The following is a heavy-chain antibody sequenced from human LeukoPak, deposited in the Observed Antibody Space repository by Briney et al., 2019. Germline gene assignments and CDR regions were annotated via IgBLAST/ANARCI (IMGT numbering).Heavy chain of an antibody. J-gene: IGHJ4*02. V-gene: IGHV4-39*07. CDR1: GGSISSSCYC. CDR2: IYYSGST. D-gene: IGHD3-10*01. Sequence: PSETLSLTCTVSGGSISSSCYCWGWIRQPPGKGPEWIGSIYYSGSTYYNPSLKSRVTMSVDTSKNQFSLKLSSVTAADTAVYYCARDQYYYGSGSTSYYFDYWGQGTLVTVSS. CDR3: ARDQYYYGSGSTSYYFDY.